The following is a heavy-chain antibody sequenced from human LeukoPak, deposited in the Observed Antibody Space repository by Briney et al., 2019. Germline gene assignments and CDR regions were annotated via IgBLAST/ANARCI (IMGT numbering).Heavy chain of an antibody. CDR1: GGSFSGYY. Sequence: SETLSLTCAVYGGSFSGYYWSWIRQPPGKGLEWLGEINHSGSTNYNPSLKSRVTISVDTTKNQFALKLSAVTAADTAVYYCARESDTRGHYDSSGYYYVWGQGTLVTVSS. CDR3: ARESDTRGHYDSSGYYYV. J-gene: IGHJ4*02. V-gene: IGHV4-34*01. D-gene: IGHD3-22*01. CDR2: INHSGST.